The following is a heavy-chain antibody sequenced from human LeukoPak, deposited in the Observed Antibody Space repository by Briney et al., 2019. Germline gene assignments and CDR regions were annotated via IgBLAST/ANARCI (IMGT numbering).Heavy chain of an antibody. CDR1: GFTFSNYP. V-gene: IGHV3-48*02. D-gene: IGHD4-17*01. Sequence: PGGSLRLSCAAFGFTFSNYPMNWVRQAPGKGLEWVSNVRPGDSARSYADSARGRFTISRDDAKNSLYLQMNSLRDEDTAVYYCATDSHYAFDFWGLGTLVTVSS. J-gene: IGHJ4*02. CDR2: VRPGDSAR. CDR3: ATDSHYAFDF.